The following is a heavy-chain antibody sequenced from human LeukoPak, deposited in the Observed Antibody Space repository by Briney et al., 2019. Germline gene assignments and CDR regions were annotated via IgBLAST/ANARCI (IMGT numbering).Heavy chain of an antibody. D-gene: IGHD6-6*01. V-gene: IGHV3-7*05. J-gene: IGHJ6*02. CDR3: ARDPYSSTWSYGMDV. CDR2: IKQDGSEE. CDR1: GFTFSTYW. Sequence: GGSLRLSCAASGFTFSTYWMSWVRQAPGQGLEWVANIKQDGSEEVYVDSVRGRFTISRDNAKNSLFLQMNTLRAEDAAVYYCARDPYSSTWSYGMDVWGQGTTVTVSS.